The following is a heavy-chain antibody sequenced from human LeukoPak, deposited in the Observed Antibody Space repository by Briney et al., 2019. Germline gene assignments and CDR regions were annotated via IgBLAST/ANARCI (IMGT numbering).Heavy chain of an antibody. Sequence: ASVKVSCKASGGTFSSYAISWVRQAPGQGLEWMGRIIPILGIANYAQKFQGRVTITADKSTSTAYMELSSLRSEDTAVYYCAREYNWNVPDYWGQGTLVTVSS. CDR2: IIPILGIA. CDR3: AREYNWNVPDY. V-gene: IGHV1-69*04. CDR1: GGTFSSYA. D-gene: IGHD1-1*01. J-gene: IGHJ4*02.